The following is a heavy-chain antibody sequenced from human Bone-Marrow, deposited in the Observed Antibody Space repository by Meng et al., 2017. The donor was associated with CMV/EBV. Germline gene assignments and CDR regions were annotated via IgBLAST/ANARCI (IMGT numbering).Heavy chain of an antibody. D-gene: IGHD1-1*01. CDR1: GFTFSSYA. CDR3: VRGYNSFDS. Sequence: GESLKISCAASGFTFSSYAMHWVRQAPGKVLEWVGRSRNKANRYTTEYAASVKGRFTISRDESKNSLYLQMNSLKTEDTAVFYCVRGYNSFDSWGQGTLVTVSS. J-gene: IGHJ4*02. V-gene: IGHV3-72*01. CDR2: SRNKANRYTT.